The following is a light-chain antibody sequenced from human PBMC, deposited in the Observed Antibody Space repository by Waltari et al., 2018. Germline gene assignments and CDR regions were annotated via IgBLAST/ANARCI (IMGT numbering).Light chain of an antibody. V-gene: IGKV3-11*01. CDR2: ISS. CDR1: QSVGGY. CDR3: HQRTTWPPRFT. J-gene: IGKJ3*01. Sequence: VFTHSRVNLSYSPGERDTLYCTASQSVGGYLAWYQHKPSPAPGLLIYISSKRATGIPARFSGSGSGTDFTLTISSLEPEDFAFYYCHQRTTWPPRFTFGPGTKVDI.